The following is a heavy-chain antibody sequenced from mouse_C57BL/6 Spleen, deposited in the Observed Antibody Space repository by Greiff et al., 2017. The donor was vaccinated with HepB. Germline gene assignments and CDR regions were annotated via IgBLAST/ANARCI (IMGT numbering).Heavy chain of an antibody. Sequence: VQLQQSGAELVKPGASVKISCKASGYAFSSYWMNWVKQRPGKGLEWIGQIYPGDGDTNYNGKFKGKATMTADKSSSTAYMQLSSLTSEDSAVYFRAREDSAGYVRFAYWGQGTLVTVSA. J-gene: IGHJ3*01. CDR1: GYAFSSYW. V-gene: IGHV1-80*01. D-gene: IGHD3-2*02. CDR3: AREDSAGYVRFAY. CDR2: IYPGDGDT.